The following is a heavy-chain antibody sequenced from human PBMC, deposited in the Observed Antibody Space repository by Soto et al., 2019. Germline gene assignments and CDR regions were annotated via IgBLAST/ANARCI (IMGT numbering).Heavy chain of an antibody. CDR1: GGSISSGGYY. V-gene: IGHV4-31*03. D-gene: IGHD2-2*01. CDR3: ARARRVYCSSTSCYGGSFDY. Sequence: PSETLSLTCTVSGGSISSGGYYWSWIRQHPGKGLEWIGYIYYSGSTYYNPSLKGRVTISVDTSKNQFSLKLSPVTAADTAVYYCARARRVYCSSTSCYGGSFDYWGQGTLVTVSS. J-gene: IGHJ4*02. CDR2: IYYSGST.